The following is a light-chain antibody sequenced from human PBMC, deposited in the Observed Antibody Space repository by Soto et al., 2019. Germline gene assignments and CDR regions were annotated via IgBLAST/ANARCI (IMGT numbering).Light chain of an antibody. V-gene: IGKV3-15*01. CDR2: GAS. CDR3: QQYDNLPPWT. Sequence: EIVLTQSPATLSLSPGERATLSCRASQSVSSYLAWYQQKPGQAPRLLIYGASTRATGIPARFSGSGSGTQFTLTISSLQSEDFAVYYCQQYDNLPPWTFGQGTKVDIK. J-gene: IGKJ1*01. CDR1: QSVSSY.